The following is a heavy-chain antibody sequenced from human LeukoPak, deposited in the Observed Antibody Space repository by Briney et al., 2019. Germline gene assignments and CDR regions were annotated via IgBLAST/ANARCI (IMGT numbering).Heavy chain of an antibody. D-gene: IGHD6-13*01. CDR2: ISSSGSTI. CDR3: ARAGQQLGFNYYYYYMDV. Sequence: GGSLRLSCAASGFTFSDYYMSWIRQAPGKGLEWVSYISSSGSTIYYADSVKGRFTISRDNAKNSLYLQMNSLRAEDTAVYYCARAGQQLGFNYYYYYMDVWGKGTTVTVSS. CDR1: GFTFSDYY. J-gene: IGHJ6*03. V-gene: IGHV3-11*04.